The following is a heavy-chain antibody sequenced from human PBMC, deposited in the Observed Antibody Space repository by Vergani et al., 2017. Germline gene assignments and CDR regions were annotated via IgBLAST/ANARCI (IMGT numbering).Heavy chain of an antibody. CDR1: GGSFSGYY. V-gene: IGHV4-34*01. Sequence: QLQLQESGPGLVKPSETLSLTCAVYGGSFSGYYWSWIRQPPGKGLEWIGEINHSGSTNYNPSLKSRVTISVDTSKNQFSLKLSSVTAADTAVYYCARGTNDYWGQGTLVTVSS. J-gene: IGHJ4*02. CDR2: INHSGST. CDR3: ARGTNDY.